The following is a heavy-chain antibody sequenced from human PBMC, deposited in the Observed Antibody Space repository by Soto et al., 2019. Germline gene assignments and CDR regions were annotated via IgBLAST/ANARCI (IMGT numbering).Heavy chain of an antibody. Sequence: SLRLSCAASGFTFDDYAMHWVRQAPGKGLEWVSGISWNSGSIGYADSVKGRFTISRDNAKNSLYLQMNSLRAEDTALYYCAKAGDSSSDAFDIWGQGTMVTVSS. CDR2: ISWNSGSI. J-gene: IGHJ3*02. CDR3: AKAGDSSSDAFDI. CDR1: GFTFDDYA. D-gene: IGHD3-22*01. V-gene: IGHV3-9*01.